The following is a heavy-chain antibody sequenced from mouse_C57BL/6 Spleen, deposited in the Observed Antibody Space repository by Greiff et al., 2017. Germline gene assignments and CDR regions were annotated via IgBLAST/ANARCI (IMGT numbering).Heavy chain of an antibody. V-gene: IGHV1-55*01. D-gene: IGHD1-1*01. CDR1: GYTFTSYW. Sequence: QVQLQQPGAELVKPGASVKMSCKASGYTFTSYWITWVKQRPGQGLEWIGDIYPGSGSTNYNEKFKSKATLTVDTSSSTAYMQLSSLTSEDSAVYYCARRGYGSSYAMDHWGQGTSVTVSS. CDR3: ARRGYGSSYAMDH. J-gene: IGHJ4*01. CDR2: IYPGSGST.